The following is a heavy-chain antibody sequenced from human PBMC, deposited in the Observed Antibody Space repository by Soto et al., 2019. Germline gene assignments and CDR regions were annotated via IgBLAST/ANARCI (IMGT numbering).Heavy chain of an antibody. J-gene: IGHJ4*02. CDR1: GRSMISYY. CDR3: AREGDDRHFFFDS. Sequence: QLQESGPGLVKPSETLSLICNVSGRSMISYYWSWLRQPAGKGLEWIGRVYTGGNTNYNPSLKSRVTMSVDTSKSQFSLMLTSVTAADTAVYYCAREGDDRHFFFDSWGQGTLVTVSS. D-gene: IGHD3-3*02. V-gene: IGHV4-4*07. CDR2: VYTGGNT.